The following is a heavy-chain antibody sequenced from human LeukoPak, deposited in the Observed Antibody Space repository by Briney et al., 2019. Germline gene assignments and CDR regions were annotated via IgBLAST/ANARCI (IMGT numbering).Heavy chain of an antibody. J-gene: IGHJ4*02. Sequence: PSETLSLTCTVPGGSISSGRYYWSWIRQPAGKGLEWIGRIYTSGSTNYNPSLKSRVTISVDTSKNQFSLKLSSVTAADTAVYYCARDRVVVVPAAQYSDYWGQGTLVTVSS. CDR2: IYTSGST. CDR1: GGSISSGRYY. V-gene: IGHV4-61*02. CDR3: ARDRVVVVPAAQYSDY. D-gene: IGHD2-2*01.